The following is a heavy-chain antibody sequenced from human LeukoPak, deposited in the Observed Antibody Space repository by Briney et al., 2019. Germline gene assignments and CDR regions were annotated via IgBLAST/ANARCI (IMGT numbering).Heavy chain of an antibody. CDR3: TKDLTGNEDY. CDR2: IDYDGTIT. Sequence: GGSLRLSCAASGFTFVSYWMHWVRQVPGKGLVWVSRIDYDGTITTYVDSVKGRFTIARDNAKNTLYLEMNSLRAEDTAIYYCTKDLTGNEDYWGQGTLVTVSS. D-gene: IGHD3-9*01. V-gene: IGHV3-74*03. J-gene: IGHJ4*02. CDR1: GFTFVSYW.